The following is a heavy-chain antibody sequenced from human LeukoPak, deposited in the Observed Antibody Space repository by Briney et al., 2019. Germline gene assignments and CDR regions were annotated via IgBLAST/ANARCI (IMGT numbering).Heavy chain of an antibody. V-gene: IGHV3-74*01. CDR1: GFTFSTSW. J-gene: IGHJ4*02. Sequence: PGGSLRLSCAASGFTFSTSWMHWVRQPPGKGLVWVSRINSDGSITTYADSVKGRFTISRDDSRNTLYLQMNSLRGEDTAVFYCARDKTGATILDYWGQGTLVSVSS. CDR3: ARDKTGATILDY. CDR2: INSDGSIT. D-gene: IGHD5-12*01.